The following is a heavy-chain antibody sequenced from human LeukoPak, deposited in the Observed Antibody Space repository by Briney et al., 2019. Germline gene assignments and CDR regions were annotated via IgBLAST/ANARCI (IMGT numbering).Heavy chain of an antibody. CDR3: ARQQWLEQDAFDI. Sequence: SGTLSLTCAVAGGSISSSKWWSWVRQPPGNGLEWIGEIYHSGSTNYNPSLKSRVTISVDKSKNQFSLNLNSVTAADTAVYYCARQQWLEQDAFDIWGQGTMVTVSS. CDR2: IYHSGST. J-gene: IGHJ3*02. D-gene: IGHD6-19*01. V-gene: IGHV4-4*02. CDR1: GGSISSSKW.